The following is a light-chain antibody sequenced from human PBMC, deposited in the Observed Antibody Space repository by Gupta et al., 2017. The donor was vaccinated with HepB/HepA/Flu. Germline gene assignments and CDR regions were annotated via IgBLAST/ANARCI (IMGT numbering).Light chain of an antibody. Sequence: DIQMTQSPSSLSASVGDRVTITCQASQDISNYLNWYQQKPGKAPKLLIYDASNLETGVPSRFSGSGSGTDFTFTISSRQPEDIAPYYCQQYDNFPPITFGGGTKVEIK. CDR2: DAS. J-gene: IGKJ4*01. CDR3: QQYDNFPPIT. CDR1: QDISNY. V-gene: IGKV1-33*01.